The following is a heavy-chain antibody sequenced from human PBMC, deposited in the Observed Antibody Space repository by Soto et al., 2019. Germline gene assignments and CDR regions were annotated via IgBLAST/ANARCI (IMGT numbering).Heavy chain of an antibody. CDR3: ARGRGVVPAAIWSPHDAFDI. CDR2: ISSSSSYI. Sequence: NPGGSLRLSCAASGFTFSSYSMNWVRQAPGKGLEWVSSISSSSSYIYYADSVKGRFTISRDNAKNSLYLQMNSLRAEDTAVYYCARGRGVVPAAIWSPHDAFDIWGQGTIVTVSS. CDR1: GFTFSSYS. D-gene: IGHD2-2*01. V-gene: IGHV3-21*01. J-gene: IGHJ3*02.